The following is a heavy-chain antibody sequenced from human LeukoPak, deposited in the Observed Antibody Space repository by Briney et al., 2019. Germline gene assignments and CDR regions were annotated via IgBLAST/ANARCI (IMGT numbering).Heavy chain of an antibody. V-gene: IGHV1-2*02. Sequence: GASVKVSCKASGYTFTGYYMHWVRQAPGQGLEWMGWINPNSGGTNYAQKFQGRVTMTRDTSISTAYMELSRLRSDDTAVYYCARAAFRGYSYGYFDYWGQGTLVTVSS. CDR1: GYTFTGYY. CDR3: ARAAFRGYSYGYFDY. CDR2: INPNSGGT. J-gene: IGHJ4*02. D-gene: IGHD5-18*01.